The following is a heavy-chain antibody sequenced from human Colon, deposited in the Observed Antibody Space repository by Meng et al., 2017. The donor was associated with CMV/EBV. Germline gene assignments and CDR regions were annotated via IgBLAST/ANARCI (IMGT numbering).Heavy chain of an antibody. CDR1: GDSISIYS. V-gene: IGHV4-4*07. CDR2: INTSGGT. Sequence: QVRLQESGPGLVMPSGALSSTCTVSGDSISIYSWTWIRQPAGKGLEWIGRINTSGGTNYNPSLKSRVTMSVDTSKNQFSLKLSYVTAADTAVYFCARSRYCNSATCSLDMDVWGKGTTVTVSS. CDR3: ARSRYCNSATCSLDMDV. D-gene: IGHD2-2*01. J-gene: IGHJ6*03.